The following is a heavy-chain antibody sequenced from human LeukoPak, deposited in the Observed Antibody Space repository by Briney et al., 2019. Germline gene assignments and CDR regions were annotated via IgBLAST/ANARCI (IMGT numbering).Heavy chain of an antibody. CDR2: IKQDGSEK. CDR1: GFTFSSYW. D-gene: IGHD6-19*01. Sequence: GGSLRLSCAASGFTFSSYWMSWVRQAPGKGREWVANIKQDGSEKYYVDSVKGRFTISRDNAKNSLYLQMNSLRAEDTAVYYGVAGKDGYFDYWGQGTLVTVSS. V-gene: IGHV3-7*05. J-gene: IGHJ4*02. CDR3: VAGKDGYFDY.